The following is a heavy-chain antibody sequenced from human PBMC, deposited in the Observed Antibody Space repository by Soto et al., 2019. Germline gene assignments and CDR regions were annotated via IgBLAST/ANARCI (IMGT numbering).Heavy chain of an antibody. Sequence: PXGSRRLSCVASGFTFSSYWLSWVRQAPGKGLEWVANIKQDGSEKYYVDSVKDRFTISRDNAKNSLYLQMNSLRAEDSAVYYCARVYPGSGWPYHYYGMDVWGQGPTVTVSS. CDR1: GFTFSSYW. J-gene: IGHJ6*02. CDR2: IKQDGSEK. CDR3: ARVYPGSGWPYHYYGMDV. D-gene: IGHD6-19*01. V-gene: IGHV3-7*01.